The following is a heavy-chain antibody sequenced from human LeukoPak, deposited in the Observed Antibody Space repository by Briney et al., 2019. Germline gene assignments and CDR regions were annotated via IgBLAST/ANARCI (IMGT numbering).Heavy chain of an antibody. V-gene: IGHV3-74*01. CDR1: GFTFSSYG. CDR3: ARGGTSGSLIY. CDR2: INSDGSST. J-gene: IGHJ4*02. Sequence: PGGSLRLSCAASGFTFSSYGMHWVRQAPGKGLVWVSRINSDGSSTSYADSVKGRFTISRDNAKNTLYLQMNSLRAEDTAVYYCARGGTSGSLIYWGQGTLVTVSS. D-gene: IGHD1-26*01.